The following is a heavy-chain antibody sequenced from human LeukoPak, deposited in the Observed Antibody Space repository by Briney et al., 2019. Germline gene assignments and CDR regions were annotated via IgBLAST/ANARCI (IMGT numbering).Heavy chain of an antibody. Sequence: SETRCLTCAVDGGSCRGYYWSWIRQPPGKGLEWIGEINHSGSTNYNPSLKSRVTISVDTSKNQFSLKLSSVTAADTAVYYCARGSGYSSSWYGGRWFDPWGQGTLVTVSS. V-gene: IGHV4-34*01. D-gene: IGHD6-13*01. CDR3: ARGSGYSSSWYGGRWFDP. J-gene: IGHJ5*02. CDR1: GGSCRGYY. CDR2: INHSGST.